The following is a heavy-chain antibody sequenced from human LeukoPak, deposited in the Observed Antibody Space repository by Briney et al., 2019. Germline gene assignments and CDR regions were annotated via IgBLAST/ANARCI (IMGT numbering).Heavy chain of an antibody. J-gene: IGHJ3*02. CDR2: ISSDGGST. D-gene: IGHD6-6*01. Sequence: GGSLRLSCSASGFTFSYYAMHWVRQAPGKGLEYVSAISSDGGSTYYANSVKGRFTISRDNSKNMLYLQMGSLRPEDMAVYYCARWVSTSYDAFDIWGQGTMVTVSS. CDR1: GFTFSYYA. CDR3: ARWVSTSYDAFDI. V-gene: IGHV3-64*01.